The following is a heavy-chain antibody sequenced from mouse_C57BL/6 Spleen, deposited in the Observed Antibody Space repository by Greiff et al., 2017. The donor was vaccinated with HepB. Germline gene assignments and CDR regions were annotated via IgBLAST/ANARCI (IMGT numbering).Heavy chain of an antibody. V-gene: IGHV1-66*01. CDR2: IYPGSGNT. CDR1: GYSFTSYY. D-gene: IGHD4-1*01. J-gene: IGHJ4*01. Sequence: QVQLKESGPELVKPGASVKISCKASGYSFTSYYIHWVKQRPGQGLEWIGWIYPGSGNTKYNEKFKGKATLTADTSSSTAYMQLSSLTSEDSAVYYCARWDSLYAMDYWGQGTSVTVSS. CDR3: ARWDSLYAMDY.